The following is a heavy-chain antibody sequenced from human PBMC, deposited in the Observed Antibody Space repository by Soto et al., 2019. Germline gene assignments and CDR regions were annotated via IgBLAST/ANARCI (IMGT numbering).Heavy chain of an antibody. CDR2: IFYSGTA. CDR3: ARTDYGTAYFDP. D-gene: IGHD3-10*01. J-gene: IGHJ5*02. V-gene: IGHV4-30-4*01. Sequence: PSETLSLTCTVSGDSISSSNHYWSWIRQPPGKGLEWIGYIFYSGTAYYNPSLESRLTISVDTSKNQFSLKLSSVTAADTAVYYCARTDYGTAYFDPWGQGSLVTVSS. CDR1: GDSISSSNHY.